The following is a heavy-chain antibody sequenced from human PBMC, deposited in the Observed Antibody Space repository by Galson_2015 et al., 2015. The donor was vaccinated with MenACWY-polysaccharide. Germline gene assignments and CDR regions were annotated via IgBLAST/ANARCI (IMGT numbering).Heavy chain of an antibody. Sequence: SLRLSCAASGFSFSSYNMDWVRQAPGKGLEWVSYIRGPSDIIYYADSVKGRFTISRDNAKNSLYLQMNSLRDDDTVVYYCARDRERAESFDHWARRPLLPV. CDR1: GFSFSSYN. CDR2: IRGPSDII. J-gene: IGHJ4*02. D-gene: IGHD1-14*01. V-gene: IGHV3-48*02. CDR3: ARDRERAESFDH.